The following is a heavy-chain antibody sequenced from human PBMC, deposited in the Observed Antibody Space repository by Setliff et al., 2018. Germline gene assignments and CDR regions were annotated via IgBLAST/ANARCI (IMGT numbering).Heavy chain of an antibody. Sequence: SETLSLTCTVSGGSISSGDYYWSWIRQPPGKGLEWIGRIYTSGSTNYNPSLKSRVTISVDTSKNQFSLKLSSVTAADTAVYYCARESRYYYDNLGTLDYWGQGTLVTVSS. CDR3: ARESRYYYDNLGTLDY. V-gene: IGHV4-61*02. CDR1: GGSISSGDYY. D-gene: IGHD3-22*01. CDR2: IYTSGST. J-gene: IGHJ4*02.